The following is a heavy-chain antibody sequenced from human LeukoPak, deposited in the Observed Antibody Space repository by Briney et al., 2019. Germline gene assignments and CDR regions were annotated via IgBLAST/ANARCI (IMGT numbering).Heavy chain of an antibody. V-gene: IGHV1-2*05. CDR1: GYTFSGYY. D-gene: IGHD2-15*01. CDR3: AGWVALTRSCTDD. CDR2: INPNSGGT. J-gene: IGHJ4*02. Sequence: GASVKVPCKASGYTFSGYYMHWVRQAPGQGREWMGRINPNSGGTNYAQKFQGRVTMTRDTSISTAYMELSRLRPDDPGVYDCAGWVALTRSCTDDWGQGTLVTVSS.